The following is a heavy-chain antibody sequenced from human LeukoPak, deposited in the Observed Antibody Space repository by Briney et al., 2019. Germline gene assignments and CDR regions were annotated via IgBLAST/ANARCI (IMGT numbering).Heavy chain of an antibody. J-gene: IGHJ3*02. CDR2: IIPIFGTA. CDR3: ARGESARAAFDI. V-gene: IGHV1-69*13. Sequence: GASVKVSCKASGGTFSSYAISWVRQAPGQGLEWMGRIIPIFGTANYAQKFQGSDTITPDATTSTAYMELSTLRSAGTAVYYCARGESARAAFDIWGQGTMVTVSS. CDR1: GGTFSSYA.